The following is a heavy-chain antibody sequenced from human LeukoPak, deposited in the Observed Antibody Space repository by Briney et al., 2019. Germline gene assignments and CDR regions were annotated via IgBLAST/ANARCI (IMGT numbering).Heavy chain of an antibody. D-gene: IGHD3-22*01. CDR1: GFTFSSYG. J-gene: IGHJ4*02. V-gene: IGHV3-33*01. Sequence: PGGSLRLSCAASGFTFSSYGMHWVRQAPGKGLEWVAVIWYDGSNKYYADSVKGRFTISRDNSKNTLYLQMNSLRAEDTAVYYCARDYYDSSGYPLALWYWGQGTLVTVSS. CDR3: ARDYYDSSGYPLALWY. CDR2: IWYDGSNK.